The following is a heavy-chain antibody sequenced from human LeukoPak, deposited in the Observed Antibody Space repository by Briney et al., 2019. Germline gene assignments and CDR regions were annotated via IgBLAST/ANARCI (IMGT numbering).Heavy chain of an antibody. CDR3: ARDDGDPYSSSWNHYFDY. CDR1: GFTFSSYS. Sequence: PGGSLRLSCAASGFTFSSYSMNWVRQAPGKGLEWVSSISSSSSYIYYADSVKGRFTISRDNAKNSLYLQMNSLRAEDTAVYYCARDDGDPYSSSWNHYFDYWGQGTLVTVSS. D-gene: IGHD6-13*01. J-gene: IGHJ4*02. CDR2: ISSSSSYI. V-gene: IGHV3-21*01.